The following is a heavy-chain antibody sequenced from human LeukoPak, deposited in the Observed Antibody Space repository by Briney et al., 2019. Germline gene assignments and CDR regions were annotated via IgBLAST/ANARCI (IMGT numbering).Heavy chain of an antibody. Sequence: SETLSLTCTVSGGTISSSSYYWGWIRQPPGKGLEWIGSIYYSGSTYYNPSLKSRVTISVDTSKNQFSLKLSSVTAADTAVYYCAMVFTDYDFWSGQIYYFDYWGQGTLVTVSS. CDR2: IYYSGST. CDR3: AMVFTDYDFWSGQIYYFDY. V-gene: IGHV4-39*01. J-gene: IGHJ4*02. CDR1: GGTISSSSYY. D-gene: IGHD3-3*01.